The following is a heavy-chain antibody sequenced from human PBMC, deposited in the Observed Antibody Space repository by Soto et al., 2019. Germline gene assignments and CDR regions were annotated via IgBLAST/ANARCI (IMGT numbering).Heavy chain of an antibody. V-gene: IGHV1-8*01. J-gene: IGHJ5*02. D-gene: IGHD6-19*01. CDR3: ARAVGIAVTGLDL. CDR1: GYNFISSN. CDR2: MNPANGNA. Sequence: QEQLVQSGAEVKRPGASVKISCRASGYNFISSNINWVRQAAGERPEWLGWMNPANGNAAFARHFQGRVTMARDTCTDTAYIELGGLSSGDTAIYYCARAVGIAVTGLDLWGPGTLVTVS.